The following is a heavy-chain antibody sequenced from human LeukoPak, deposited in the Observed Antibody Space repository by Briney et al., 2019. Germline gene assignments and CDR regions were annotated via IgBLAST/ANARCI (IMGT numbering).Heavy chain of an antibody. Sequence: GGSLRLSCAASGFTFSSYGMHWVRQAPGKGLEWVAVIWYDGSNKYYADSVKGRFTISRDNSKNTLYLQMNSLRAEDTAVYHCARDLAPLGYCSGGSCYPDYWGQGTLVTVSS. CDR1: GFTFSSYG. CDR2: IWYDGSNK. V-gene: IGHV3-33*01. CDR3: ARDLAPLGYCSGGSCYPDY. D-gene: IGHD2-15*01. J-gene: IGHJ4*02.